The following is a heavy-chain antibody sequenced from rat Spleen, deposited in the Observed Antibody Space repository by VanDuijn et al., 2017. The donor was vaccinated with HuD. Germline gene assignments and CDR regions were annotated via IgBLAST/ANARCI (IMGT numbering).Heavy chain of an antibody. D-gene: IGHD1-9*01. V-gene: IGHV5-29*01. CDR1: GFTFSDYY. J-gene: IGHJ4*01. Sequence: EVQLVESDGGLVQPGRSLKLSCAASGFTFSDYYMAWVRQAPTKGLEWVATISYDGSNTYYRDSVKGRFTISRDNAKSTLYLQMDSLRSEDTATYYCARSPGNGYNLGVMDAWGQGASVTVSS. CDR3: ARSPGNGYNLGVMDA. CDR2: ISYDGSNT.